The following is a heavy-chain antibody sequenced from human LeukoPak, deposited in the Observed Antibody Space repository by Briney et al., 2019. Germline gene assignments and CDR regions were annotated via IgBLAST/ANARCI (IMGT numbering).Heavy chain of an antibody. CDR1: GYTFTSYY. J-gene: IGHJ4*02. V-gene: IGHV1-46*01. Sequence: ASVKVSCKASGYTFTSYYMHWVRQAPGQGLEWMGIINSSGGSTSYAQKFQGRVTMTRDTSTSTVYMELSSLRSEDTAVYYCARDREDRYYYGSGRLFDYWGQGTLVTVSS. CDR2: INSSGGST. CDR3: ARDREDRYYYGSGRLFDY. D-gene: IGHD3-10*01.